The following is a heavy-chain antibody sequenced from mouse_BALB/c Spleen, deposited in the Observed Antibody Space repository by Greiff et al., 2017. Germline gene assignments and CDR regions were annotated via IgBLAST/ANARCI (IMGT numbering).Heavy chain of an antibody. CDR3: ASGLYYFDY. Sequence: VQLKESGGGLVQPGGSRKLSCAASGFTFSSFGMHWVRQAPEKGLEWVAYISSGSSTIYYADTVKGRFTISRDNPKNTLFLQMTSLRSEDTAMYYCASGLYYFDYWGQGTTLTVSS. CDR1: GFTFSSFG. J-gene: IGHJ2*01. CDR2: ISSGSSTI. V-gene: IGHV5-17*02.